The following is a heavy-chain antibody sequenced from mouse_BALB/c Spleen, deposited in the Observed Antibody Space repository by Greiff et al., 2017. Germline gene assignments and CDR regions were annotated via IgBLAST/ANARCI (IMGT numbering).Heavy chain of an antibody. J-gene: IGHJ3*01. CDR3: ARGGEGNFAWLAY. CDR1: GFTFSSYA. V-gene: IGHV5-6-5*01. Sequence: EVKLVESGGGLVKPGGSLKLSCAASGFTFSSYAMSWVRQTPEKRLEWVASISSGGSTYYPDSVMGRFTIPRDNARNILYLQMSSLRSEDTAMYYCARGGEGNFAWLAYGGQGTLVTVSA. CDR2: ISSGGST.